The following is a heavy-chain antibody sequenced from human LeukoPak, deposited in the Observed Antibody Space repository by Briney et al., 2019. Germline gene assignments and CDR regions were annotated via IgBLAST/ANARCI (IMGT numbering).Heavy chain of an antibody. CDR1: GFTFSNYA. J-gene: IGHJ4*02. D-gene: IGHD1-26*01. CDR2: ISSNGGST. Sequence: GGSLRLSCSASGFTFSNYAMHWVRQAPGKGLEYVSVISSNGGSTYYTDSVKGRFTISRDNSKNTLYLQMSSLRAEDTAVYYCLRWESLIAGDYWGQGTLVTVSS. CDR3: LRWESLIAGDY. V-gene: IGHV3-64D*06.